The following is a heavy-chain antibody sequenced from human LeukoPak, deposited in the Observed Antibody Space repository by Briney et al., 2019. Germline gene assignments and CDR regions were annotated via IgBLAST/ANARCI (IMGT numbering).Heavy chain of an antibody. CDR3: ARATVIVVDGWFDP. CDR2: IYYSGST. CDR1: GGSISSGGYY. D-gene: IGHD3-22*01. Sequence: PSQTLSLTCTVSGGSISSGGYYWSWIRQHPGKGLEWIGYIYYSGSTYYNPSLKSRVTISVDTSKNQLSLKLSSVTAADTAVYYCARATVIVVDGWFDPWGQGTLVTVSS. J-gene: IGHJ5*02. V-gene: IGHV4-31*03.